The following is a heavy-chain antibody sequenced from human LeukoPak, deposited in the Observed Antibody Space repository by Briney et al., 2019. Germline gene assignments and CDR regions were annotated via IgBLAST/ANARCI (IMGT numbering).Heavy chain of an antibody. CDR2: ISGSGGST. V-gene: IGHV3-23*01. D-gene: IGHD6-13*01. CDR1: GFTFSSYG. Sequence: GGSLRLSCAASGFTFSSYGMSWVRQAPGKGLEWVSAISGSGGSTYYADSVKGRFTISRDNSKNTLYLQMNSLRAEDTAVYYCAKVPIGWSSSGKYFQHWGQGTLVTVSS. J-gene: IGHJ1*01. CDR3: AKVPIGWSSSGKYFQH.